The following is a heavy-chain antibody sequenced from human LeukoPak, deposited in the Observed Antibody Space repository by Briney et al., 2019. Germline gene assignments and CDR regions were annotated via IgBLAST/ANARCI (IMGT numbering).Heavy chain of an antibody. J-gene: IGHJ4*02. Sequence: PGRSLRLSCAASGFTFSTYEMNWVRQAPGKGLEWVSYISGSGYPISYADSVKGRFTISRDNAKNSLYLQMNSLRAEDTAIYYCARVRGLEWLLKHLDSWGQGTLVTVSS. CDR1: GFTFSTYE. CDR2: ISGSGYPI. V-gene: IGHV3-48*03. D-gene: IGHD3-3*01. CDR3: ARVRGLEWLLKHLDS.